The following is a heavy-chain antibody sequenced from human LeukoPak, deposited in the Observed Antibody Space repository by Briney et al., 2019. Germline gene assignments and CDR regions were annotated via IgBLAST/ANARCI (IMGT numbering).Heavy chain of an antibody. CDR1: GYTFTDYG. V-gene: IGHV1-18*01. J-gene: IGHJ4*02. Sequence: GASVKVSCKASGYTFTDYGVHWVRQAPGQGLEWMVWISTYNGNTHYVQNLQDRVAMTTDASTSTAFMELRSLRSDDTAVYYCARVLGRQIAVAGDDYWGQGTLVTVSS. CDR2: ISTYNGNT. D-gene: IGHD6-19*01. CDR3: ARVLGRQIAVAGDDY.